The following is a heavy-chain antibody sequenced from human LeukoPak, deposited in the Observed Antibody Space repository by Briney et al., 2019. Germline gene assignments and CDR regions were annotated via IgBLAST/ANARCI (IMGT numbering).Heavy chain of an antibody. CDR3: ARKWAVAGSSYFDY. Sequence: GGSLRLSCTASRFTFSNYWMSWVRQAPGKGLEWVANIKQDGSVQYYVDSVKGRFTISRDNAKNSLYLQMNSLRAEDTAVYYCARKWAVAGSSYFDYWGQGTLVTVSS. CDR1: RFTFSNYW. D-gene: IGHD6-19*01. J-gene: IGHJ4*02. V-gene: IGHV3-7*03. CDR2: IKQDGSVQ.